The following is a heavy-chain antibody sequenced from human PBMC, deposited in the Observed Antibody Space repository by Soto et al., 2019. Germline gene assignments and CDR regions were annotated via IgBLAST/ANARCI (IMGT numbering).Heavy chain of an antibody. CDR2: INHSGST. V-gene: IGHV4-34*01. D-gene: IGHD3-22*01. Sequence: SETLSLTCAVYGGSFSGYYWSWIRQPPGKGLEWIGEINHSGSTNYNPSLKSRVTISADTSKNQFSLKLSSVTAADTAVYYCARARKGYYDSSGYYGYWGQGTLVTVSS. CDR1: GGSFSGYY. CDR3: ARARKGYYDSSGYYGY. J-gene: IGHJ4*02.